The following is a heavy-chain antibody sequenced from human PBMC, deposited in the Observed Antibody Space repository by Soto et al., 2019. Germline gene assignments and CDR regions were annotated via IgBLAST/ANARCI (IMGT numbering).Heavy chain of an antibody. J-gene: IGHJ2*01. Sequence: QITLKESGPTLVKPTQTLTLTCTFSGFSLTANGVGVGWFRQPPGKAPEWLAVIYGHDDKRYSPSLRSRLTITKYPSKNPVVLTLTDMDPVDTATYFCARGFPGYWYFDLWGPGTLVTVSS. V-gene: IGHV2-5*01. CDR3: ARGFPGYWYFDL. CDR1: GFSLTANGVG. CDR2: IYGHDDK.